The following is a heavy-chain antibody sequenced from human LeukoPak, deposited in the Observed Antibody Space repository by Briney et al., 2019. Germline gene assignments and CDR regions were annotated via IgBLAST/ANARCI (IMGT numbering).Heavy chain of an antibody. D-gene: IGHD2-2*01. CDR1: GGTFSSYA. Sequence: ASVKVSCKASGGTFSSYAISWVRQAPGQGLEWIGGIIPIFGTANYAQKFQGRVTITADESTSTAYMELSSLRSEDTAMYYCARDARYCSSTSCYSTYYFDYWGQGTLVTVSS. V-gene: IGHV1-69*13. CDR2: IIPIFGTA. CDR3: ARDARYCSSTSCYSTYYFDY. J-gene: IGHJ4*02.